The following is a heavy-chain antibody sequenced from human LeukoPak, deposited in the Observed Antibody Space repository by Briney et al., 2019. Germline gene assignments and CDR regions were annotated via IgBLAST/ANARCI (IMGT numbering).Heavy chain of an antibody. J-gene: IGHJ3*02. V-gene: IGHV4-34*01. Sequence: SETLSLTCAVYGESFSRYYWSWIRQPPGKGLEWIGEINHSGSTNYNPSLKSRVTISVDTSKNQFSLKLSSVTAADTAVYYCARDAFDIWGEGTMVTVSS. CDR2: INHSGST. CDR1: GESFSRYY. CDR3: ARDAFDI.